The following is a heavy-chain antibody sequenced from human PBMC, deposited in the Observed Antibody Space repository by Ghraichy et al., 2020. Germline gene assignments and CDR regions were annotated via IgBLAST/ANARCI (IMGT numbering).Heavy chain of an antibody. Sequence: GESLNISCGASGFTSGSFWMTWVRQAPGKGPEWVANIKQDGSESHYADPVKGRFTISRDNGNNSLFLQMTSLRAEDTAVYYCAREKRYQIFYDFYAMDVWGQGAPVTVSS. CDR1: GFTSGSFW. V-gene: IGHV3-7*01. J-gene: IGHJ6*02. D-gene: IGHD3-16*02. CDR2: IKQDGSES. CDR3: AREKRYQIFYDFYAMDV.